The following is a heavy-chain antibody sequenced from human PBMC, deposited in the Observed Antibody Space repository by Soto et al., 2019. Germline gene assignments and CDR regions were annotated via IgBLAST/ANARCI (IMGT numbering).Heavy chain of an antibody. CDR2: IYSSENT. V-gene: IGHV4-39*01. CDR1: GGSVSSNSYS. CDR3: ARLNGYCVSTSCHDYYGLDV. J-gene: IGHJ6*02. D-gene: IGHD2-2*03. Sequence: SETLSLTCTVSGGSVSSNSYSWGWIRQSPGKGLEWIGTIYSSENTYYNPSLVSRVTISVDTSMNEFSLRLSSVTAADTAVYYCARLNGYCVSTSCHDYYGLDVWGQGTTVTVSS.